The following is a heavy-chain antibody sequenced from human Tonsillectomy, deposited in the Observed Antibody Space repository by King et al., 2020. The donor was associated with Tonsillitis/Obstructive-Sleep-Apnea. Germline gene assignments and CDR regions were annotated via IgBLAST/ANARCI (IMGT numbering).Heavy chain of an antibody. CDR2: IDPSDSDT. CDR1: GYSFTSYW. D-gene: IGHD5-12*01. CDR3: ARGGIGYDFAFDI. V-gene: IGHV5-10-1*01. Sequence: QLVQSGAEVKEPGESLRISCKGSGYSFTSYWINWVRQMPGKGLEWMGRIDPSDSDTNYSPSFQGHVTFSVDKSISTAHLQWSSLRASDNAMYYCARGGIGYDFAFDIWGQGTMVTVSS. J-gene: IGHJ3*02.